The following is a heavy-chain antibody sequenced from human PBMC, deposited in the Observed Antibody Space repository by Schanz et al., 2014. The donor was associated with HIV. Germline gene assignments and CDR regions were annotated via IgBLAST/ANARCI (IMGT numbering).Heavy chain of an antibody. V-gene: IGHV4-31*02. CDR2: IYHSGST. D-gene: IGHD1-26*01. CDR1: GYSISRGGYY. CDR3: ARGPSGGLTPSRGMDV. Sequence: QVQLQQWGPGLVKPSQTLSLTCSVSGYSISRGGYYWSWIRQHPGKGLEWIGYIYHSGSTYYNPSLKTRVTISVDTSKNQFPRNRGSVTAADTAVYYCARGPSGGLTPSRGMDVWGQGTTVTVSS. J-gene: IGHJ6*02.